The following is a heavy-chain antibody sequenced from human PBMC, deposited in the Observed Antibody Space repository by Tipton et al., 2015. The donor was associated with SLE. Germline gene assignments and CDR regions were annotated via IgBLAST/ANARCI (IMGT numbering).Heavy chain of an antibody. CDR3: ARGGDIVATRGWYYMDV. CDR2: IYTTGST. V-gene: IGHV4-4*07. Sequence: TLSLTCSVSGGSISSFYWSWIRQPAGKGLEWIGRIYTTGSTNYNPSLKSRVTISVDTSKNQFSLKLSSVTAADTAVYYCARGGDIVATRGWYYMDVWGKGTTFTFSS. J-gene: IGHJ6*03. CDR1: GGSISSFY. D-gene: IGHD5-12*01.